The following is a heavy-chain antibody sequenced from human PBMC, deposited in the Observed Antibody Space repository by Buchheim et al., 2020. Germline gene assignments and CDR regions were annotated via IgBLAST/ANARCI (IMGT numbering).Heavy chain of an antibody. J-gene: IGHJ6*02. D-gene: IGHD5-18*01. CDR3: ARTADTAMVHYYYYGMDV. Sequence: QVQLVQSGAEVKKPGSSVKVSCKISGDLFSAYVISWVRQAPGQGLEWMGRIIPILDTTQYAQKVQDRVTITADKSPSTVYMELSSLRSEDTAVYYCARTADTAMVHYYYYGMDVWGQGTT. V-gene: IGHV1-69*06. CDR2: IIPILDTT. CDR1: GDLFSAYV.